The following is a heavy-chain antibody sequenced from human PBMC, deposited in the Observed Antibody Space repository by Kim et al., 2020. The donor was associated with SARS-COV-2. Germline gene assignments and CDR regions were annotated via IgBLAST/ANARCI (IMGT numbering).Heavy chain of an antibody. J-gene: IGHJ4*02. CDR1: GFSFGTFD. V-gene: IGHV3-23*01. Sequence: GGSLRLSCVVSGFSFGTFDMSWVRQAPGKGLKWVSVIKRPDDSAYYAESVKGRFTVSRDSARNTLYLQMNSLRVDDTAVYYCVKGAWLDYWGPGTLVTVSS. D-gene: IGHD5-12*01. CDR2: IKRPDDSA. CDR3: VKGAWLDY.